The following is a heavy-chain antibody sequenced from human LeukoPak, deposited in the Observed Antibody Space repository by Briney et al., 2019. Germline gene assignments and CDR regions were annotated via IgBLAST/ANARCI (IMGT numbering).Heavy chain of an antibody. Sequence: PGGSLRLSCAASGFTFSSYSMHWVRQAPGKGLVWVSRINSDGSSTNYVDSVKGRFTISRDNAKNSLYLQMNSLRAEDTAVYYCATRSGSPTGANWFDPWGQGTLVTVSS. CDR1: GFTFSSYS. CDR2: INSDGSST. CDR3: ATRSGSPTGANWFDP. J-gene: IGHJ5*02. V-gene: IGHV3-74*01. D-gene: IGHD3-10*01.